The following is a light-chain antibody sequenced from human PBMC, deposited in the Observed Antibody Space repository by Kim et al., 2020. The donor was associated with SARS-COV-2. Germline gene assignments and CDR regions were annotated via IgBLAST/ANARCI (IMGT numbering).Light chain of an antibody. J-gene: IGKJ1*01. CDR2: GAS. V-gene: IGKV3-15*01. CDR3: QHYNNWPQT. Sequence: IVMTQSPGTLSVSPGERVTLSCRASQSVRRNLAWYQQKPGQAPRLLIYGASTRAFNIPDKYSGSGSGTDFTLTISSLQSEDSALYYCQHYNNWPQTFGLGTKVDIK. CDR1: QSVRRN.